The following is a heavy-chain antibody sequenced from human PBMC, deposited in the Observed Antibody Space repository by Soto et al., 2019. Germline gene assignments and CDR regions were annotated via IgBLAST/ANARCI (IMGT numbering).Heavy chain of an antibody. V-gene: IGHV3-23*01. Sequence: GGSLRLSCAASGFTFSSYAMSWVRQAPGKGLEWVSAISGSGVSTYYADSVKGRFTISRDNSKNTLYLQMHSLRAEDTALYSCAKGLMRDDLVAAFDIWGQGTMVTVSS. CDR2: ISGSGVST. D-gene: IGHD2-21*01. CDR1: GFTFSSYA. J-gene: IGHJ3*02. CDR3: AKGLMRDDLVAAFDI.